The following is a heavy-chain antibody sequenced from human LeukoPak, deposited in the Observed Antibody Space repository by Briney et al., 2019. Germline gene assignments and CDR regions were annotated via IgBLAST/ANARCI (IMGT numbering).Heavy chain of an antibody. CDR3: ARERSVGGYMDGAFDI. D-gene: IGHD3-10*01. CDR1: GFTFSSYS. CDR2: ISSSSSYI. V-gene: IGHV3-21*01. Sequence: SGGSLRLSCAASGFTFSSYSMNWVRQAPGKGLEWVSSISSSSSYIYYADSVKGRFTISRDNAKNSLYLQMNSLRAEDTAVYYCARERSVGGYMDGAFDIWGQGTMVTVSS. J-gene: IGHJ3*02.